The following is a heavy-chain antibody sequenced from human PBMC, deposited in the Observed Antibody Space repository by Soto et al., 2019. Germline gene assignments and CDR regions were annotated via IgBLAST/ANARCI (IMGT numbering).Heavy chain of an antibody. CDR2: VSYDGSSE. J-gene: IGHJ6*02. Sequence: VQMEESGGGVVQPGRSLRLTCAVSGFTFSDYGMHWVRQAPRKGLEWVSVVSYDGSSEFYADSVKGRFTISRDNSKNTLHLQINCLRPEDTAVYYCAKAVYCTRGNYYDFYCYGMDVWGHGTAVTVSS. D-gene: IGHD3-22*01. CDR1: GFTFSDYG. V-gene: IGHV3-30*18. CDR3: AKAVYCTRGNYYDFYCYGMDV.